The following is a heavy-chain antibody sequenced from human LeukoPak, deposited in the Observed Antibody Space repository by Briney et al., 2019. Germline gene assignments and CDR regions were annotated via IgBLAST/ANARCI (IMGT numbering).Heavy chain of an antibody. CDR3: ARGPPSGYGTTWFDY. J-gene: IGHJ4*02. CDR2: IKSGGSDK. CDR1: GFTFPSYW. V-gene: IGHV3-7*01. D-gene: IGHD2/OR15-2a*01. Sequence: PGVSLRLSCAASGFTFPSYWMGWVRQAPGKGPEWVASIKSGGSDKYYVDSVKGRFTISRDDAKNSLYLEVNNLRAEDTAVYYCARGPPSGYGTTWFDYWGQGTLVTVSS.